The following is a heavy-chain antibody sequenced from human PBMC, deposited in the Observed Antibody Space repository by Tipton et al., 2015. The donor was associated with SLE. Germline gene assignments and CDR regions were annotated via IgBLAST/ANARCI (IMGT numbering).Heavy chain of an antibody. Sequence: TLSLTCTVSGGSISSGSYYWSWIRQPAGKGLEWIGRIYTSGSTNYNPSLKSRVTISVDTSKNQFSLKLSSVTAADTAVYYCARGVPYDFWSGYSPLYYYYYMDVWGKGTTVTVSS. V-gene: IGHV4-61*02. CDR1: GGSISSGSYY. CDR3: ARGVPYDFWSGYSPLYYYYYMDV. CDR2: IYTSGST. J-gene: IGHJ6*03. D-gene: IGHD3-3*01.